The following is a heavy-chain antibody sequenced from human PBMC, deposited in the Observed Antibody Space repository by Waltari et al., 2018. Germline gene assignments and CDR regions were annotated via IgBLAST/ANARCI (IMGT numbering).Heavy chain of an antibody. V-gene: IGHV3-66*02. J-gene: IGHJ2*01. CDR2: SYAVGET. CDR1: GFDINYNY. Sequence: EVRLVESGGDLVRPGGSLRLSCTASGFDINYNYMTWVRQAPGKGLEGVSVSYAVGETYYADSVKGRFTISRDTSKNEVFLQMNDVRAEDTAVYYCARWRSIAFWYFELWGRGTLVTVSS. D-gene: IGHD3-3*02. CDR3: ARWRSIAFWYFEL.